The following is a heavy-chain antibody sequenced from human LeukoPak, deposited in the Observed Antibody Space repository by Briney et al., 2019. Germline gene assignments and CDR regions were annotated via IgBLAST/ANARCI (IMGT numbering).Heavy chain of an antibody. V-gene: IGHV3-30*02. CDR3: AKIRFGDYFPDV. CDR2: IRYDGSNK. Sequence: GGSLRLSCAASGFTFSSYGMHWVRQAPGKGLEWVAFIRYDGSNKYYADSVKGRFTISRDNSKNTLYLQMNSLSAEDTAVYYCAKIRFGDYFPDVWGKGTTVTISS. J-gene: IGHJ6*04. D-gene: IGHD4-17*01. CDR1: GFTFSSYG.